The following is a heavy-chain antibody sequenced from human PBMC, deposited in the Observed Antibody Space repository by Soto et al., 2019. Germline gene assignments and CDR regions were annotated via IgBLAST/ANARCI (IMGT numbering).Heavy chain of an antibody. CDR3: ARGHDYYGSGSYFRGWFDP. CDR2: FYSGST. D-gene: IGHD3-10*01. Sequence: SETLSLTCIVSGASISSRSSYWGWIRQPPGKGLEWVGTFYSGSTYNNPSLKSRVTISVDKSKNQFSLKLSSVTAADTAVYYCARGHDYYGSGSYFRGWFDPWGQGTLVTVSS. J-gene: IGHJ5*02. CDR1: GASISSRSSY. V-gene: IGHV4-39*07.